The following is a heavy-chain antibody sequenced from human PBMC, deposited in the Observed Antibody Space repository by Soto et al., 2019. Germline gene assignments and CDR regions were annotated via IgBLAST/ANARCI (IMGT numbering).Heavy chain of an antibody. V-gene: IGHV3-33*01. CDR1: GFTSSNYG. Sequence: QVQLVESGGGVVQPGRSLRLSCAASGFTSSNYGMHWVRQAPGKGLEWVTVIWYDGSNKYYADSVKGRFTISRDNSKNTLYLQMNSLRAEDTAVYYCARGWYCGGDCYEWYFDLWGRGTLVTVSS. CDR2: IWYDGSNK. D-gene: IGHD2-21*02. CDR3: ARGWYCGGDCYEWYFDL. J-gene: IGHJ2*01.